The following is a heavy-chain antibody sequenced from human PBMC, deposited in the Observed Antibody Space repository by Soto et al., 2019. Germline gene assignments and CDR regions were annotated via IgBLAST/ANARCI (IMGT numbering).Heavy chain of an antibody. CDR3: AEYGIRYKLPVSAFLLNRSSDL. CDR2: IYYSGST. V-gene: IGHV4-39*01. D-gene: IGHD3-9*01. Sequence: PGKEQEWIGSIYYSGSTYYNPSLKSRVTISVDTSKNQFSLKLSSVTAADTFFFFQAEYGIRYKLPVSAFLLNRSSDL. J-gene: IGHJ2*01.